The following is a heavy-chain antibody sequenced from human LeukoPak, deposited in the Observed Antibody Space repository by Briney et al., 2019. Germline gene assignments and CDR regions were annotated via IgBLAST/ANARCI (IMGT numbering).Heavy chain of an antibody. J-gene: IGHJ4*02. D-gene: IGHD3-22*01. CDR1: GGSISSYY. CDR3: ARARLDSSGRFDY. CDR2: IYYGGST. V-gene: IGHV4-59*01. Sequence: SETLSLTCTVSGGSISSYYWSWVRQPPGKGLEWIGYIYYGGSTDYNPSLKSRVTISKDTSKTQFSLRLSSVTAADTAVYYCARARLDSSGRFDYWGQGTLVTVSS.